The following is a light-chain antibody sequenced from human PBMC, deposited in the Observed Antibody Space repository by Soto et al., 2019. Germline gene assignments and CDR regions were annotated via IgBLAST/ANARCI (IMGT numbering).Light chain of an antibody. CDR2: GAS. V-gene: IGKV3-15*01. CDR1: QSVSSN. Sequence: EIVMTQSPATLSVAQGERATLSCRASQSVSSNLAWYQQRRGQAPRLLIYGASTRATGIPARFSGSGSGTEFTLTISSLQSEDFAVYYCQQYNKWPLFTFGPGTRVDMK. CDR3: QQYNKWPLFT. J-gene: IGKJ3*01.